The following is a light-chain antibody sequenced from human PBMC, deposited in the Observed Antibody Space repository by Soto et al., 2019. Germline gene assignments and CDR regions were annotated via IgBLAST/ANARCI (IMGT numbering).Light chain of an antibody. J-gene: IGKJ4*01. CDR3: QQYDDLPLT. CDR2: DAS. CDR1: QDIKIY. V-gene: IGKV1-33*01. Sequence: DIQMTQSPSSLSASVGDRVTITCQARQDIKIYLNWYQQKPGKAPNLLIYDASNLQTGVPSRFSGSGSGTYFTFTISTLQPEDVATYYCQQYDDLPLTFGGGTKVEIK.